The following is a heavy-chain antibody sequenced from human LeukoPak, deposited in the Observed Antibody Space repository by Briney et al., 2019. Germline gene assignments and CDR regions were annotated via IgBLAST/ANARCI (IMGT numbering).Heavy chain of an antibody. V-gene: IGHV4-39*01. CDR1: GGSISSSSYY. D-gene: IGHD6-13*01. CDR3: ARVNSSSWYDYYYGMDV. J-gene: IGHJ6*02. CDR2: IYYSGST. Sequence: SETLSLTCTVSGGSISSSSYYWGWIRQPPGKGLEWIGSIYYSGSTYYNPSLKSRVTISVDTSKNQFSLKLSSVTAADTAVYYCARVNSSSWYDYYYGMDVWGQGTTVTVSS.